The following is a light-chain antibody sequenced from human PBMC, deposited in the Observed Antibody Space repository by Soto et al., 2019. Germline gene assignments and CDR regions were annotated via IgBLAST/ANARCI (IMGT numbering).Light chain of an antibody. CDR2: AAS. V-gene: IGKV1-39*01. J-gene: IGKJ2*01. CDR1: QSISSY. CDR3: QQSYSTPYT. Sequence: DIQMTQSPSSLSASVGDRVTITCRASQSISSYLNWYHQKPGKAPKLLIYAASSLQSGVPSRFSGSGSGTDFTLTIPSLHPEDFATYYCQQSYSTPYTFGQGTKLEIK.